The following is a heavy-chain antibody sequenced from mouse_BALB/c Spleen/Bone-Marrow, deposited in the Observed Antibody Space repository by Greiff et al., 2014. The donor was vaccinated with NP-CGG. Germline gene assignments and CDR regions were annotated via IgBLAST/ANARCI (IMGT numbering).Heavy chain of an antibody. CDR2: ISSGSSNI. D-gene: IGHD4-1*01. CDR3: VRGELGRRYYYAMDY. Sequence: EVMLVESGGGLVQPGGSRKLSCAASGFTFSSFGMHWVRQAPEKGLEWVAYISSGSSNIHFADTVKGRFTISRDNPKNSLILQMTSLRSEDTAVCYCVRGELGRRYYYAMDYWGQGTSVTVSS. V-gene: IGHV5-17*02. CDR1: GFTFSSFG. J-gene: IGHJ4*01.